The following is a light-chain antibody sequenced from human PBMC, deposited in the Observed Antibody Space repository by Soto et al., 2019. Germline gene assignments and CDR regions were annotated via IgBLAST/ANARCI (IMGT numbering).Light chain of an antibody. Sequence: DIQLTQSPSFLSASVGDRVTITCRSSQGISSYLAWYQQKPGKAPNLLIYAASTLQSGVPSTFSGSGSGTEFTLTISSLQPEDFATYYCQQLISYPSTFGQGTRVEIK. CDR2: AAS. V-gene: IGKV1-9*01. CDR1: QGISSY. J-gene: IGKJ5*01. CDR3: QQLISYPST.